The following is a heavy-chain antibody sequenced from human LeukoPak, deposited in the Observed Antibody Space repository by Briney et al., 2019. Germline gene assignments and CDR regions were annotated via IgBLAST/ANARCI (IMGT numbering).Heavy chain of an antibody. Sequence: TGGSLRLSCAASGLSFSSFAMSWVRQGPARGLEWVSSIRGNGETFYADSVKGRFTISRDNAKDILYLQMSSLRDEDTAVYYCISDLCGRDDQWGRGTLVTVSS. V-gene: IGHV3-23*01. CDR2: IRGNGET. CDR3: ISDLCGRDDQ. D-gene: IGHD1-1*01. CDR1: GLSFSSFA. J-gene: IGHJ5*02.